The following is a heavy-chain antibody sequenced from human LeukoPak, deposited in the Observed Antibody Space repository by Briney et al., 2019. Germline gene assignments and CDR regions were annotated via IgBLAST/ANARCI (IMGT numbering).Heavy chain of an antibody. D-gene: IGHD3-22*01. Sequence: PSETLSLTCTVSGGSISSYYWSWLRQPPGKGLEWIGYIYYSGSTNYNPSLKSRVTISVDTSKNQFSLKLSSVTAADTAVYYCASESYDSSGYYLDYWGQGTLVTVSS. CDR2: IYYSGST. CDR3: ASESYDSSGYYLDY. CDR1: GGSISSYY. J-gene: IGHJ4*02. V-gene: IGHV4-59*01.